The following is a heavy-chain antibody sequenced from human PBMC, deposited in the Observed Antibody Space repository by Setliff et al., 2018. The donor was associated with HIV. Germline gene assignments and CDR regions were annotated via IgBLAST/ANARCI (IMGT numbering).Heavy chain of an antibody. D-gene: IGHD6-13*01. V-gene: IGHV3-7*03. CDR1: GFTFSSYW. CDR3: ARDLVWPYSSRWYDAFDI. J-gene: IGHJ3*02. Sequence: GSLRLSCAASGFTFSSYWMSWVRQAPGKGLEGVANIKQDGSEKYYVDSVKGRFTISRDNAKNSLYLQMNSLRAEDTAVYYCARDLVWPYSSRWYDAFDIWGQGTMVTVSS. CDR2: IKQDGSEK.